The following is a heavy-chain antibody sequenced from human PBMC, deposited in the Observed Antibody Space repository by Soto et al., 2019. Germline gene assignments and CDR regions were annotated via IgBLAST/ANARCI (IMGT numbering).Heavy chain of an antibody. CDR1: GFTFSSYT. CDR2: ISGSGGST. CDR3: AKGIIAAAGTSWFDP. V-gene: IGHV3-23*01. D-gene: IGHD6-13*01. J-gene: IGHJ5*02. Sequence: GGSLRLSCAASGFTFSSYTMSWVRQAPGKGLEWVSAISGSGGSTYYADSVKGRFTISRDNSKNTLYLQMNSLRAEDTAVYYCAKGIIAAAGTSWFDPWGQGTLVTVSS.